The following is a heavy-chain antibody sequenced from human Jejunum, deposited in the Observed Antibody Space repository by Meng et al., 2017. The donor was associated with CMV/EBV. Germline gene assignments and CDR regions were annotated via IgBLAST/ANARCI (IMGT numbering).Heavy chain of an antibody. D-gene: IGHD1-26*01. Sequence: GVSGFIVTTCAMRWVRQAPGKGLEWVANIKADGTQEHYVDSVKGRFTISRDNAKNSLYLQMNSLGVEDTALYYCVKDINSGFYFTYWGQGTLVTVSS. CDR2: IKADGTQE. J-gene: IGHJ4*02. CDR1: GFIVTTCA. V-gene: IGHV3-7*01. CDR3: VKDINSGFYFTY.